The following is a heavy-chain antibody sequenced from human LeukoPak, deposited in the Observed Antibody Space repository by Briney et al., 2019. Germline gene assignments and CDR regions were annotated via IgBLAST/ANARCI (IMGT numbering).Heavy chain of an antibody. J-gene: IGHJ4*02. V-gene: IGHV4-4*07. CDR3: ARDPYCSSTSCYGGVY. CDR2: IYTSGST. Sequence: SETLSLTCTVSGGSISSYYWSWIRQPAGKGLEWIGRIYTSGSTNYNPSLKSRVTMSVDASKNQFSLKLSSVTAADTAVYYCARDPYCSSTSCYGGVYWGQGTLVTVSP. CDR1: GGSISSYY. D-gene: IGHD2-2*01.